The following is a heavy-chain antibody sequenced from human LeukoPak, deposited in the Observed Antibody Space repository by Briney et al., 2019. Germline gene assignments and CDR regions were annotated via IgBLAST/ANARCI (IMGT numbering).Heavy chain of an antibody. D-gene: IGHD3-3*01. J-gene: IGHJ4*02. CDR3: ARVPVWSGYYRLSIF. Sequence: ASVKVSCKASGYTFTSYDINWVRQATGQGLEWMGWMNPNSGNTGYAQKFQGRVTMTRNTSISTAYMVLSSLRSEDTAVYYCARVPVWSGYYRLSIFWGQGTLVTVSS. CDR2: MNPNSGNT. CDR1: GYTFTSYD. V-gene: IGHV1-8*01.